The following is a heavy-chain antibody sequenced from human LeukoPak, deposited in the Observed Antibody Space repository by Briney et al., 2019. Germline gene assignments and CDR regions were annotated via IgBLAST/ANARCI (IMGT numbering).Heavy chain of an antibody. Sequence: GRSLRLSCAASGFTFSSYAMHWVRQAPGKGLEWVSYISSSGSSIYYADSVKGRFTISRDNTQNSLYLQMNSLRAEDTAVYYCASTNYDSSAYYAKHWGQGTLVTVSS. J-gene: IGHJ1*01. V-gene: IGHV3-48*04. CDR2: ISSSGSSI. D-gene: IGHD3-22*01. CDR1: GFTFSSYA. CDR3: ASTNYDSSAYYAKH.